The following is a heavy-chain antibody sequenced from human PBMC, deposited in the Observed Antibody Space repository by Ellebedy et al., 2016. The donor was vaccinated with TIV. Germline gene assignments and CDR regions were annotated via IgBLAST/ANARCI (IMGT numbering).Heavy chain of an antibody. CDR2: ITNSGAGT. J-gene: IGHJ4*02. CDR1: GFTFSDYD. Sequence: GESLKISCAASGFTFSDYDMSWVRQAPGKGPEWVSAITNSGAGTYYGNSEKGRFTISRDKAKNTVYLQMNSLRAEDTALYYCRAYGSGTPRAFEHWGQGTLVTVSS. D-gene: IGHD3-10*01. V-gene: IGHV3-23*01. CDR3: RAYGSGTPRAFEH.